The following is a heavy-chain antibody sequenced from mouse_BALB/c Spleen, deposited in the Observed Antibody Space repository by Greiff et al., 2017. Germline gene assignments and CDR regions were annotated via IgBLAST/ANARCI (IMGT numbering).Heavy chain of an antibody. J-gene: IGHJ1*01. D-gene: IGHD2-14*01. CDR3: ARDYYRYDWYFDV. CDR1: GFTFSSYA. V-gene: IGHV5-6-5*01. Sequence: EVKLVESGGGLVKPGGSLKLSCAASGFTFSSYAMSWVRQTPEKRLEWVASISSGGSTYYPDSVKGRFTISRDNARNILYLQMSSLRSEDTAMYYCARDYYRYDWYFDVWGAGTTVTGSS. CDR2: ISSGGST.